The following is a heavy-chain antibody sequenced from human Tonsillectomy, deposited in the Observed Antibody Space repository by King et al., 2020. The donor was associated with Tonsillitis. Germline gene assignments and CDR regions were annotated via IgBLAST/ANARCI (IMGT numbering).Heavy chain of an antibody. D-gene: IGHD6-6*01. CDR2: ISYSSRYI. CDR3: ARVLGYGIAARPDGAFDI. Sequence: VQLVEAGGGLVQPGGSLRLSWAASGFTFSTYSMNWVRQAPGKGLEWVSTISYSSRYIEDSEVLKGRFTVSRDNAKNSLYLQMNSLRAEDTAVYYCARVLGYGIAARPDGAFDIWGRGTMVTVSS. CDR1: GFTFSTYS. V-gene: IGHV3-21*01. J-gene: IGHJ3*02.